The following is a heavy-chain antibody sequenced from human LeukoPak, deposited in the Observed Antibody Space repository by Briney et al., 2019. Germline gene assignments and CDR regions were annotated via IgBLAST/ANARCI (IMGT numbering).Heavy chain of an antibody. CDR2: INPSGGST. CDR3: ARDLGTYYYDSSGYHHDAFDI. D-gene: IGHD3-22*01. J-gene: IGHJ3*02. CDR1: GYTFTSYG. V-gene: IGHV1-46*01. Sequence: VASVKVSCKASGYTFTSYGISWVRQAPGQGLEWMGIINPSGGSTSYAQKFQGRVTMTRDTSTSTVYMELSSLRSEDTAVYYCARDLGTYYYDSSGYHHDAFDIWGQGTMVTVSS.